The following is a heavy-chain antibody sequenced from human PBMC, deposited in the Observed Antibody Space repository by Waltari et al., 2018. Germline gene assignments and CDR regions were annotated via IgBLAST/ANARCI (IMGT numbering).Heavy chain of an antibody. J-gene: IGHJ6*03. CDR3: AREGSRGFTISAHYMDI. CDR1: GGSFSGDS. Sequence: QVQLRQWGAGLLKPSETLSLTCAVFGGSFSGDSWTWIRQYPERGLEWIGWIENDLKPHYTPSLERRALISVDTSKNPFFLKLTSVTAADTAVYFCAREGSRGFTISAHYMDIWASGTTVLVSS. V-gene: IGHV4-34*01. D-gene: IGHD3-10*01. CDR2: IENDLKP.